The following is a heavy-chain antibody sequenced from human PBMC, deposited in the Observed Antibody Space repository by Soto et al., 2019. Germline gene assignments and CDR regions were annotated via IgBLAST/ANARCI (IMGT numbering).Heavy chain of an antibody. Sequence: GGSLRLSCAASGFTFSSYAMSWVRQAPGKGLEWVSAISGSGGSTYYADSVKGRFTISRDNSKNTLYLQMNSLRAEDTAVYYCAKELQYYDILTGYFDRTPNWFDPWGQGTLVTVSS. D-gene: IGHD3-9*01. J-gene: IGHJ5*02. V-gene: IGHV3-23*01. CDR3: AKELQYYDILTGYFDRTPNWFDP. CDR1: GFTFSSYA. CDR2: ISGSGGST.